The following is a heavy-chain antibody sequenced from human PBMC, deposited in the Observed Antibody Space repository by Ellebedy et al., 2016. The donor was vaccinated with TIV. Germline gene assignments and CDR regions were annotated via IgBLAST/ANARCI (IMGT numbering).Heavy chain of an antibody. J-gene: IGHJ2*01. V-gene: IGHV4-61*01. D-gene: IGHD2-15*01. Sequence: SETLSLTCTVSGCSVSSGSYYWSWIRQPPGKGLEWIGNIDYRGSTHYNPSLKSRVTISVDRSKNQFALKLSSVTAADTAVYYCAREDYCSGGSCYNGYFDLWGRGTLVTVSS. CDR3: AREDYCSGGSCYNGYFDL. CDR2: IDYRGST. CDR1: GCSVSSGSYY.